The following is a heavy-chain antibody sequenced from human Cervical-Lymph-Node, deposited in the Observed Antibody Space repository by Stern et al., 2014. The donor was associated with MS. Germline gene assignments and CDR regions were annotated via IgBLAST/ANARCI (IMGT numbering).Heavy chain of an antibody. CDR3: ARDPSYCGGDCYANWFDP. V-gene: IGHV3-74*01. CDR2: INSDGSST. D-gene: IGHD2-21*02. Sequence: EEQLVESGGGLVPTGGSLRLSCAASGFTFSSYWMHWVRQAPGKGLVWVLRINSDGSSTSYEASVKGRFTISRDNAKNTLYLQMNSLRAEDTAVYYCARDPSYCGGDCYANWFDPWGQGTLVTVSS. J-gene: IGHJ5*02. CDR1: GFTFSSYW.